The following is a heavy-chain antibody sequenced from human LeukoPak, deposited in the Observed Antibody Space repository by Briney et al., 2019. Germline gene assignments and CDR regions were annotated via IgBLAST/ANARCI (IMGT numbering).Heavy chain of an antibody. CDR1: GGSISSGGNS. Sequence: PSQTLALTSAVSGGSISSGGNSWSRIRQPPGKGLEWIGYIYHSGSTYYNPSLKSRVTISVDWSKNQFSLKLSSVTAADTAVYYSARYSGYDSHFAYWGQGTLVTVSS. V-gene: IGHV4-30-2*01. J-gene: IGHJ4*02. D-gene: IGHD5-12*01. CDR3: ARYSGYDSHFAY. CDR2: IYHSGST.